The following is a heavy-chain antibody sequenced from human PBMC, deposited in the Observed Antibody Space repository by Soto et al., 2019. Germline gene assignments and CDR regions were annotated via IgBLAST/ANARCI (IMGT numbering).Heavy chain of an antibody. CDR2: IYPDDSDT. Sequence: EVQLVQSGAELKKPGESLKISCTGSGYTFSDFWIGWVRQVPGKGLEWMGVIYPDDSDTRYNPSFQGQVTISGDKSVSSAYLHWDSLKPSDTAMYYCARRKYHDLGTMGDFDYWGQGTLVTVSS. CDR3: ARRKYHDLGTMGDFDY. J-gene: IGHJ4*02. D-gene: IGHD3-16*01. V-gene: IGHV5-51*03. CDR1: GYTFSDFW.